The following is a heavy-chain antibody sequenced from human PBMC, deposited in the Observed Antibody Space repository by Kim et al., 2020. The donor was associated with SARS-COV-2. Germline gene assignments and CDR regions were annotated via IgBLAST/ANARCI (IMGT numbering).Heavy chain of an antibody. Sequence: SVKVSCKASGDTFNTYGISWVRQAPGQGLEWLGGMIPIFGTSRYAQKFQGRVTMTADKFTSTAYMDLSSLRSEDTAVYYCATTVFGGSNSRYYFDFWGQGTLVXVSS. CDR2: MIPIFGTS. CDR1: GDTFNTYG. J-gene: IGHJ4*02. D-gene: IGHD3-3*01. V-gene: IGHV1-69*06. CDR3: ATTVFGGSNSRYYFDF.